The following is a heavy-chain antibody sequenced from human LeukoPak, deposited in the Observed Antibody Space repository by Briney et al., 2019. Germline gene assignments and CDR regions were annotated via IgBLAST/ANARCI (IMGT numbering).Heavy chain of an antibody. Sequence: ASVKVSCKASGYTFTSYAMNWVRQAPGQGLEWMGWINTNTGNPTYAQGFTGRFVFSLDTSVSTAYLQISSLKAEDTTVYYCARPDSSGYYSLLGVYWGQGTLVTVSS. J-gene: IGHJ4*02. V-gene: IGHV7-4-1*02. CDR1: GYTFTSYA. CDR2: INTNTGNP. CDR3: ARPDSSGYYSLLGVY. D-gene: IGHD3-22*01.